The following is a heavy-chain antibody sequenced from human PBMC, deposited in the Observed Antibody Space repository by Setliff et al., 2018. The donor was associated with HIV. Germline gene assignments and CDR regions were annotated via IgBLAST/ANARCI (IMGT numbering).Heavy chain of an antibody. J-gene: IGHJ5*02. CDR3: ARDAPTVYANGWFDP. D-gene: IGHD2-8*01. CDR1: GGSASNSRYY. V-gene: IGHV4-39*07. Sequence: SETLSLTCTVSGGSASNSRYYWAWIRQPPGKGLEYIGSIHYNDGKTYYNAALRSRVTISVDTSKNQFSLKLSSVTAADTAVYYCARDAPTVYANGWFDPWGQGTLVTVSS. CDR2: IHYNDGKT.